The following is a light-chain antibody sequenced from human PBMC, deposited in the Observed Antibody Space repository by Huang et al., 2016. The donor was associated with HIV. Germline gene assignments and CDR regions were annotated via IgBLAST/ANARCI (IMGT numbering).Light chain of an antibody. CDR1: QSVLDTSNNKNY. Sequence: DIVMTQSPDSLAVSLGERATINCKSSQSVLDTSNNKNYLAWYQQKPGQPPNLLIYWAATRESGVPDRFSGSGSVTDFALSISSLQAEDVAVYYCQQYSNARTFGQGTKVEIK. V-gene: IGKV4-1*01. CDR2: WAA. J-gene: IGKJ1*01. CDR3: QQYSNART.